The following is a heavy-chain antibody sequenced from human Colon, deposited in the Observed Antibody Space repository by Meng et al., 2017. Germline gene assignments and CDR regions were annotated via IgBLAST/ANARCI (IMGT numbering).Heavy chain of an antibody. D-gene: IGHD1-14*01. CDR3: AAYMYNTGRHFVY. V-gene: IGHV3-23*01. CDR2: IGGGSSST. CDR1: GLTFTSYA. J-gene: IGHJ4*02. Sequence: GGSLRLSCAASGLTFTSYALTWVRRGPGKGLEWVSAIGGGSSSTYYVDSVKGRFTISRDNSKNTLYLKMNSLRDEDMAIYYYAAYMYNTGRHFVYWGQGTLVTVSS.